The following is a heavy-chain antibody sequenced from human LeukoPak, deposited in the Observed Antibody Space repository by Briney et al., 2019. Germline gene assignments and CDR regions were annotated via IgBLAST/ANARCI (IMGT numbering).Heavy chain of an antibody. CDR3: ARHPDYGDYLNWFDP. CDR2: INHSGST. CDR1: GGSFSGYY. V-gene: IGHV4-34*01. J-gene: IGHJ5*02. Sequence: PSETLPLTCAVYGGSFSGYYWSWIRQPPGKGLEWIGEINHSGSTNYNPSLKSRVTISVDTSKNQFALKLSSVTAADTAVYYCARHPDYGDYLNWFDPWGQGTLVTVSS. D-gene: IGHD4-17*01.